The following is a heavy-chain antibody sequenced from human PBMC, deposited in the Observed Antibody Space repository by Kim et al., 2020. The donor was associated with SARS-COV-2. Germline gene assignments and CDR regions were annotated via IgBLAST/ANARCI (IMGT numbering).Heavy chain of an antibody. J-gene: IGHJ4*02. CDR1: GFTFSSYS. D-gene: IGHD6-13*01. Sequence: GGSLRLSCAASGFTFSSYSMNWVRQAPGKGLEWVSSISSSSSYIYYADSVKGRFTISRDNAKNSLYLQMNSLRAEDTAVYYCAREGSSSWYVSLLLDYWGQGTLVTVSS. V-gene: IGHV3-21*01. CDR2: ISSSSSYI. CDR3: AREGSSSWYVSLLLDY.